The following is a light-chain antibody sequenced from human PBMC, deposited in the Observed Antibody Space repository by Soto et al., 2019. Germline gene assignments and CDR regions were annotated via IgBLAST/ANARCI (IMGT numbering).Light chain of an antibody. CDR1: QSVNIY. CDR3: QQYDDWLRLT. J-gene: IGKJ4*01. V-gene: IGKV3D-15*01. Sequence: EVVMTQFPATLSVSPGERATLSCRASQSVNIYLAWYQQKPGQAPRRLIFGATYRATSIPARFSGSGSGTEFNLTISSLQSEDFGVYFCQQYDDWLRLTFGGGTKVDNK. CDR2: GAT.